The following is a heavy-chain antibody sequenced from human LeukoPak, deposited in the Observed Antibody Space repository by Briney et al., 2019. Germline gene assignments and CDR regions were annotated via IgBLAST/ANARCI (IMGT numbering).Heavy chain of an antibody. CDR3: ARVPYSYDSSGHSKPTGPIFDY. D-gene: IGHD3-22*01. Sequence: GASVKVSCKASGYTFTGYYMHWVGQAPGQGLEWMGWINPNSGGTNYAQKFQGRVTMTRDTSISTAYMELSRLRSDDTAVYYCARVPYSYDSSGHSKPTGPIFDYWGQGTWSPSPQ. CDR2: INPNSGGT. J-gene: IGHJ4*02. V-gene: IGHV1-2*02. CDR1: GYTFTGYY.